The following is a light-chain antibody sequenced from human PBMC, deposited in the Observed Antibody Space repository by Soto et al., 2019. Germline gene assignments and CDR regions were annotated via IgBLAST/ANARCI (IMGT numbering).Light chain of an antibody. CDR1: QSISSW. Sequence: DIQMTQSPSTLSASVGDRVTITCRASQSISSWLAWYQQKPGKAPKLLIYKASSLESGVPSRFSGRGSRSEFTLTISSLQPDDFATYYCQQYNSYSPLTFGGGTKVDIK. V-gene: IGKV1-5*03. CDR2: KAS. CDR3: QQYNSYSPLT. J-gene: IGKJ4*01.